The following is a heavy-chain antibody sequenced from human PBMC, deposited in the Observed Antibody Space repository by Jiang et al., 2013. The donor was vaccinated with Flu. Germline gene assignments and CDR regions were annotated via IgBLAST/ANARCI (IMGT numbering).Heavy chain of an antibody. D-gene: IGHD6-13*01. CDR2: INPNSGGT. J-gene: IGHJ6*02. Sequence: SGAEVKKPGASVKVSCKASGYTFTGYYMHWVRQAPGQGLEWMGWINPNSGGTNYAQKFQGWVTMTRDTSISTAYMELSRLRSDDTAVYYCARADLAAADYYYYGMDVWGQGTTVTVSS. CDR1: GYTFTGYY. V-gene: IGHV1-2*04. CDR3: ARADLAAADYYYYGMDV.